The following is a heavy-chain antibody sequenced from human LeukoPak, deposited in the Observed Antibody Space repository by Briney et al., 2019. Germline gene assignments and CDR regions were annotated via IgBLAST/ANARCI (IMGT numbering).Heavy chain of an antibody. V-gene: IGHV1-18*01. CDR1: GYTFTSYC. J-gene: IGHJ4*02. CDR2: ISAYNGNT. CDR3: AQDTLFWSGYSPGIDY. D-gene: IGHD3-3*01. Sequence: ASVKVSCKPSGYTFTSYCISWVRQAPGQGLEWMGWISAYNGNTNYAQKLQGRVTMTTDTSTSTAYMELRSLRSDGTSVYYWAQDTLFWSGYSPGIDYWGQGTLVTVSS.